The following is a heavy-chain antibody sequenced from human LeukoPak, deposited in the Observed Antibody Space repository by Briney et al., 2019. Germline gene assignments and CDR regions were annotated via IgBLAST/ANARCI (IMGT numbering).Heavy chain of an antibody. CDR3: QSRFLEWLLDY. V-gene: IGHV4-39*01. J-gene: IGHJ4*02. D-gene: IGHD3-3*01. Sequence: SETLSLTCTVSGGSISSSFYYWGWIRQPPGKGLEWIGSIYHSGSTYYNPSLKSRVTISVDTSRNQFSLNLSSVTAADTAVYYCQSRFLEWLLDYWGQGTLVTVSS. CDR1: GGSISSSFYY. CDR2: IYHSGST.